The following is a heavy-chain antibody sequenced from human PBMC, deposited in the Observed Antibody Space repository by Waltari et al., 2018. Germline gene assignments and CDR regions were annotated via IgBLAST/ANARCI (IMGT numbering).Heavy chain of an antibody. Sequence: DGKLLESGGGCVQPGGSLRLHCAASEFTFGSYDMTWVRQPPGKGLQWVATITTSGVTTYYRDSVKGRFSISRDNSKSTLHLQMNSLRAEDTAVYYCAKGAVTTGFNHWGQGTLVTVSS. CDR3: AKGAVTTGFNH. CDR1: EFTFGSYD. CDR2: ITTSGVTT. D-gene: IGHD4-4*01. V-gene: IGHV3-23*01. J-gene: IGHJ4*02.